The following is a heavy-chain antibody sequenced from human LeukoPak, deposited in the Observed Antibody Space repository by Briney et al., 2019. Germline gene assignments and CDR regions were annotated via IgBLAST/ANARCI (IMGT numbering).Heavy chain of an antibody. CDR2: IIPFFGTA. CDR3: ARDVDTTYYFDY. D-gene: IGHD5-18*01. CDR1: GGXFISYA. J-gene: IGHJ4*02. Sequence: DVSCXASGGXFISYAISWVRQAPGQGLEWMGGIIPFFGTAKYAQKFQARVTITADESTNTAYMELSSLRSGDTAVYYCARDVDTTYYFDYWGQGTLVTVSS. V-gene: IGHV1-69*01.